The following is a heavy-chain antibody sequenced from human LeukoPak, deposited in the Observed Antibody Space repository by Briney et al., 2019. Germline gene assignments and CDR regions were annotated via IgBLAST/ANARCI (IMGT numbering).Heavy chain of an antibody. J-gene: IGHJ4*02. V-gene: IGHV3-23*01. CDR3: TKGGSGYSPYYFDY. CDR2: IGGSGSTT. Sequence: GGSLRLSCAASGFTFSSYAMSWVRQAPGKGLEWVSAIGGSGSTTYYADSVKGRFTISRDNSKNTLYLQMNSLRAEDTAVYYCTKGGSGYSPYYFDYWGQGTLVTVSS. D-gene: IGHD3-22*01. CDR1: GFTFSSYA.